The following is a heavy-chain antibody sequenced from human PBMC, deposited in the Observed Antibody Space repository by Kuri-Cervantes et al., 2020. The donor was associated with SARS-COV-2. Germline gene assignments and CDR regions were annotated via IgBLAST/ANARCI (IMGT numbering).Heavy chain of an antibody. D-gene: IGHD2-2*01. CDR2: IKSKTDGGTT. J-gene: IGHJ4*02. CDR1: GFTFSNAW. V-gene: IGHV3-15*01. CDR3: ARYCSSTSCYAPKTFDY. Sequence: GESLKISCAASGFTFSNAWMSWVRQAPGKGLEWVGRIKSKTDGGTTDYAAPVKGRFTISRDDSKNTLYLQMNSLKTEDTAVYYCARYCSSTSCYAPKTFDYWGRGTLVTVSS.